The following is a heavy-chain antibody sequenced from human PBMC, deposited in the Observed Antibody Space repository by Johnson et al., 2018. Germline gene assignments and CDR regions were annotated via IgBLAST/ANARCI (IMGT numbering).Heavy chain of an antibody. J-gene: IGHJ6*02. CDR1: GYTFTNYD. CDR3: ARTLVVLTPYCMDV. D-gene: IGHD2-21*01. V-gene: IGHV1-8*01. CDR2: LNPHTGQR. Sequence: QVQLVESGAEVKKPGASVKVSCKASGYTFTNYDLSWVRQAPGQGPEWMGWLNPHTGQRGYAQKFQGRRTLTRDTPVNTAYMELNRLSSEATAVYFCARTLVVLTPYCMDVWGQGTTVIISS.